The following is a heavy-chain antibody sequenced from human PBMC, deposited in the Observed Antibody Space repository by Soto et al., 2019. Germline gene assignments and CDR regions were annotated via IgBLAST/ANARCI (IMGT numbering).Heavy chain of an antibody. D-gene: IGHD2-8*01. CDR1: GVSISSRNW. CDR2: IHHSGST. CDR3: ARRKLEMMYVGWFDP. V-gene: IGHV4-4*02. J-gene: IGHJ5*02. Sequence: QVQLQESGPGLVKPSETLSLTCAVSGVSISSRNWWSWVRQTPGKGLEYIGEIHHSGSTNYNPSLKSRVTMSVDKSKNQFSLNLNSVTAADTAIYYCARRKLEMMYVGWFDPWGQGTLVTVSS.